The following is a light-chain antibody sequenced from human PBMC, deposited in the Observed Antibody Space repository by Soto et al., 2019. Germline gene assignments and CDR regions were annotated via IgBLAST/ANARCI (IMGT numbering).Light chain of an antibody. CDR1: QSVSSSF. CDR3: QHYGSSLWG. V-gene: IGKV3-20*01. Sequence: EIVLTQSPGTLSLSHGERATLSCRASQSVSSSFLAWYQHKPGQAPRLIIYGASSRATGIPDRFSGSGSGADFTLTISRLEPEDFAVYYCQHYGSSLWGFGPGTKVDFK. CDR2: GAS. J-gene: IGKJ1*01.